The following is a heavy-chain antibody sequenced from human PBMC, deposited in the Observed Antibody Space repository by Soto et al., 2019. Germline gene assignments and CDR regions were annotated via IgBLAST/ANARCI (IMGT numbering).Heavy chain of an antibody. D-gene: IGHD4-17*01. V-gene: IGHV1-69*13. CDR3: ARGQRPEYGKYTDD. J-gene: IGHJ6*02. CDR1: GGTFSSYA. Sequence: SVKVSCKASGGTFSSYAISWVRQAPGQGLEWMGGIIPIFGTANYAQKFQGRVTITADESTSTAYMELSSLRSEDTAVYSCARGQRPEYGKYTDDWGQETTLTVSS. CDR2: IIPIFGTA.